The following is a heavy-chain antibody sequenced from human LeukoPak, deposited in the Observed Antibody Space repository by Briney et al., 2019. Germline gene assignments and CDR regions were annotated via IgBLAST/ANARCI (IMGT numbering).Heavy chain of an antibody. CDR1: GFTFSSYW. Sequence: GGSLRLSCAASGFTFSSYWMSWVRQAPGKGLEWVANIKQDGSEKYYVDSVKGRFTIFRDNAKNSLYLQMNSLRAEDTAVYYCARDGYYYDSSGYYHYFDYWGQGTLVTVSS. CDR2: IKQDGSEK. J-gene: IGHJ4*02. CDR3: ARDGYYYDSSGYYHYFDY. V-gene: IGHV3-7*01. D-gene: IGHD3-22*01.